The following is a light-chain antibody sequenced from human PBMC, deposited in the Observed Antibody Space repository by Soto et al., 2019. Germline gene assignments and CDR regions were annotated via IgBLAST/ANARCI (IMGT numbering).Light chain of an antibody. CDR3: QQSYRSPYT. CDR2: GAS. Sequence: IQLTQSPSSLSASVGDSVTVTCRASQSINLYLNWYQQKPGKAPTLLIYGASTLQSGVPSRFSGGGSRTDFTLPISSLKTEDFATYYCQQSYRSPYTFGQGTKLEI. J-gene: IGKJ2*01. CDR1: QSINLY. V-gene: IGKV1-39*01.